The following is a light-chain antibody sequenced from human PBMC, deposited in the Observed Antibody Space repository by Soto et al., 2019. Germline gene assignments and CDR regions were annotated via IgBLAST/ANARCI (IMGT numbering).Light chain of an antibody. CDR2: KAS. J-gene: IGKJ1*01. V-gene: IGKV1-5*03. CDR1: QSISDL. Sequence: DIQMTQSPSTLSASVGDRVTITCRASQSISDLLAWYQQKPGKAPKLLIYKASSLKSGVPSRFSGSGSGTEYALTISSLQPDDFAGYYCQQYNGYWTFGQGTKVEIK. CDR3: QQYNGYWT.